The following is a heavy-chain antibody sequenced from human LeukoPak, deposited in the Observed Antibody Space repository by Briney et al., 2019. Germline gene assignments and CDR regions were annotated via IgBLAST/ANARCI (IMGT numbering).Heavy chain of an antibody. J-gene: IGHJ4*02. D-gene: IGHD3-9*01. CDR3: AKDMGILTGYFD. Sequence: GGSLRLSCAASGFTFDDYAMHWVRQAPGKGLEWVSLISGDVGSTYYADSVKGRFTISRDNSKNFLYLQMNSLRTEDTAFYYCAKDMGILTGYFDWGQGILVTVSS. CDR2: ISGDVGST. V-gene: IGHV3-43*02. CDR1: GFTFDDYA.